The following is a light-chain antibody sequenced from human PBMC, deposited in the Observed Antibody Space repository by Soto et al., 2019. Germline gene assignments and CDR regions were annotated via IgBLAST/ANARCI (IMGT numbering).Light chain of an antibody. V-gene: IGKV1-6*01. CDR1: QAIRYD. J-gene: IGKJ1*01. CDR2: AAS. CDR3: LQDYGYPRT. Sequence: IQMTQSPSTLSASVGDRVTLTCRANQAIRYDLAWYQQKPGRAPKLLIYAASHLQSGVPSRFSGSGSGTDFTLTISSLQPEDFATYYCLQDYGYPRTFGQGTKVEI.